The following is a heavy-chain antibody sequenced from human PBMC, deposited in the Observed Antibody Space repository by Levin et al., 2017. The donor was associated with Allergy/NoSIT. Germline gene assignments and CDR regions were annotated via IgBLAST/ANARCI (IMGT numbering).Heavy chain of an antibody. V-gene: IGHV4-4*02. CDR3: ARDSGIATAVVY. D-gene: IGHD6-13*01. CDR1: GGSISSGNW. CDR2: IFHSGST. Sequence: PSETLSLTCAVSGGSISSGNWWSWVRQPPGKGLEWLGEIFHSGSTNYNPSLKSRVTVSVDKSKNQFSLKLSSVTAADTAVYYCARDSGIATAVVYWGQGTLVTVSS. J-gene: IGHJ4*02.